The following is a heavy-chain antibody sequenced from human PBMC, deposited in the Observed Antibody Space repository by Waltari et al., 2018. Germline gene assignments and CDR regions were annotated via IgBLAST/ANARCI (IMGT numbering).Heavy chain of an antibody. CDR2: TRDDGSHK. CDR1: GCTFTNFG. Sequence: QVQLVESGGGVVQPGGSLRLSCAASGCTFTNFGMHWVRQAPGKGLEWVAFTRDDGSHKYHADSVKGRFTISRDNSKNTLYLQMNRLRAEDTALYYCAKDKNWSFDLWGRGTLVTVSS. J-gene: IGHJ2*01. CDR3: AKDKNWSFDL. V-gene: IGHV3-30*02.